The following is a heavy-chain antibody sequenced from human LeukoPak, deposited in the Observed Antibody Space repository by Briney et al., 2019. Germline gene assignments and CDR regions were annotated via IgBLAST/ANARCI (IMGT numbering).Heavy chain of an antibody. CDR3: ARDFDS. CDR1: GGSISSHY. CDR2: IHYSGTT. V-gene: IGHV4-59*11. J-gene: IGHJ4*02. Sequence: SETLSLTCTVSGGSISSHYWSWIRQPPGKGLEWIGYIHYSGTTNYNPSLKSRVSISADTSENQMSLRLSSVTAADTAVYYYARDFDSWGQGTLVTVSS.